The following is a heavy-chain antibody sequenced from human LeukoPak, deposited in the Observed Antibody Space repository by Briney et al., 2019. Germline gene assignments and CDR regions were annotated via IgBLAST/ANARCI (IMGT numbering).Heavy chain of an antibody. V-gene: IGHV3-30*02. CDR1: GFTFSYYG. Sequence: PGGSLRLSWVASGFTFSYYGMHWFRRAPGKGLEGVAFIRYDGSNKYYADSVKGRFTISRDNSKNTLYLQMNSLRAEDTAVYYCAKDQRDYSGSGSDYWGQGTLVTVSS. J-gene: IGHJ4*02. CDR2: IRYDGSNK. CDR3: AKDQRDYSGSGSDY. D-gene: IGHD3-10*01.